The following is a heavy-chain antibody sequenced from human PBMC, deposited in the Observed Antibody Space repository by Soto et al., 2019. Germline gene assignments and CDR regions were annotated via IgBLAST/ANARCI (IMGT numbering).Heavy chain of an antibody. CDR1: GFTFSSYS. Sequence: PGGSLRLSCAASGFTFSSYSMNWARQAPGKGLEWVSYISSSSSTIYYADSVKGRFTISRDNAKNSLYLQMNSLRDEDTAVYYCARAGIVGANFAFDIWGQGTMVTVSS. V-gene: IGHV3-48*02. CDR2: ISSSSSTI. CDR3: ARAGIVGANFAFDI. D-gene: IGHD1-26*01. J-gene: IGHJ3*02.